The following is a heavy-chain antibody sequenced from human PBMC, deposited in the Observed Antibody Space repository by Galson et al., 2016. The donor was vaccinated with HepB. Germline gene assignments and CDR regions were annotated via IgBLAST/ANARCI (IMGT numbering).Heavy chain of an antibody. CDR3: ARDWKY. D-gene: IGHD1-1*01. V-gene: IGHV4-61*01. CDR1: GGSVSSVYYY. Sequence: ETLSLTCSVSGGSVSSVYYYWTWIRQPPGKGLGWIGYIYYSGTTSYNPSLKNRVTMSIDPSNNQFSLRLTSMTAADTAIYYCARDWKYWGRGIQVAVSS. CDR2: IYYSGTT. J-gene: IGHJ4*02.